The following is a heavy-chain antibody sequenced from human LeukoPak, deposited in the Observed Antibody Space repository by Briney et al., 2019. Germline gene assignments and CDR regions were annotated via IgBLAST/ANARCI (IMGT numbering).Heavy chain of an antibody. CDR2: VDPEDGET. D-gene: IGHD6-13*01. CDR1: AYTFTDYY. V-gene: IGHV1-69-2*01. J-gene: IGHJ4*02. CDR3: ATVSIAAAGTDFDY. Sequence: ASVKVSCKVSAYTFTDYYMHWVQQAPGKGLEGMGLVDPEDGETIYAEKFQGRVTITADTSTDTAYMELSSLRSEDTAVYYCATVSIAAAGTDFDYWGQGTLVTVSS.